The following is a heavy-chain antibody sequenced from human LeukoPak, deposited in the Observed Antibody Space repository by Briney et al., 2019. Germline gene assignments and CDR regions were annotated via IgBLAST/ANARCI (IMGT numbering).Heavy chain of an antibody. CDR2: IIPIFGTA. Sequence: ASVKVSCKASGGTFSSYAISWVRQAPGQGLVWMGGIIPIFGTANYAQKFQGRVTITTDESTSTAYMELSSLRSEDTAVYYRASAGIGYCSSTSCYYDYWGQGTLVTVSS. CDR3: ASAGIGYCSSTSCYYDY. J-gene: IGHJ4*02. CDR1: GGTFSSYA. D-gene: IGHD2-2*01. V-gene: IGHV1-69*05.